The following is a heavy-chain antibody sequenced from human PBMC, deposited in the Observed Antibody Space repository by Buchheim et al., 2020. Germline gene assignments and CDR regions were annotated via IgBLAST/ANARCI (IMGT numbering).Heavy chain of an antibody. CDR2: IYYSGST. CDR3: AREGMVRGVISLYGMDV. Sequence: QVQLQQWGAGLLKPSETLSLTCAVYGGSFSGYYWSWIRQHPGKGLEWIGYIYYSGSTYYNPSLKSRVTISVDTSKNQFSLKLSSVTAADTAVYYCAREGMVRGVISLYGMDVWGQGTT. D-gene: IGHD3-10*01. V-gene: IGHV4-34*01. CDR1: GGSFSGYY. J-gene: IGHJ6*02.